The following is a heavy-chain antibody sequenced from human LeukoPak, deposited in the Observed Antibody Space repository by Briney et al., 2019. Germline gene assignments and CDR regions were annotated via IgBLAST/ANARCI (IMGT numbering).Heavy chain of an antibody. V-gene: IGHV4-39*02. CDR1: GGSISSSPYY. J-gene: IGHJ3*02. D-gene: IGHD3-3*01. CDR3: ARPRDFWSAREGFDI. CDR2: IYYSGIT. Sequence: SETLSLTCTVSGGSISSSPYYWGWIRQPPGKGLEWIGSIYYSGITYYNPSLKSRVTISVDTSKNHFSLKLSSVTAADTAVYYCARPRDFWSAREGFDIWGQGTMVTVSS.